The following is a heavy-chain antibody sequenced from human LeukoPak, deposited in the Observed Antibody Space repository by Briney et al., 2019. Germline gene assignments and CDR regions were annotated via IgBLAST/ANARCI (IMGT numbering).Heavy chain of an antibody. J-gene: IGHJ6*03. D-gene: IGHD6-13*01. CDR1: GATFSSYA. V-gene: IGHV1-69*13. CDR2: IIPIFGTA. Sequence: SVKVPCRASGATFSSYAISWVRQAPGQGLEWMGGIIPIFGTANYAQKFQGRVTITADESTSTAYMELSSLRSEDTAVYYCARAPIAAAGSYYYYYMDVWGKGTTVTISS. CDR3: ARAPIAAAGSYYYYYMDV.